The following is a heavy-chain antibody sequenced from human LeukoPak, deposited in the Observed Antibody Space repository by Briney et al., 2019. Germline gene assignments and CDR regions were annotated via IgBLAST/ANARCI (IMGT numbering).Heavy chain of an antibody. V-gene: IGHV1-69*13. J-gene: IGHJ4*02. CDR1: GGTFGSYA. Sequence: ASVKVSCKASGGTFGSYAISWVRQAPGQGLEWMGGIIPIFGTANYAQKFHGRVTITADESTSTAYMELSSLRSEDTAVYYCARGTIAARPRDYFDYWGQGTLVTVSS. CDR3: ARGTIAARPRDYFDY. CDR2: IIPIFGTA. D-gene: IGHD6-6*01.